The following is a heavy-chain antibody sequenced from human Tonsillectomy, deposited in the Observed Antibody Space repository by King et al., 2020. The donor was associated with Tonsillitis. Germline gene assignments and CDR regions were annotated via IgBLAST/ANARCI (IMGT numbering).Heavy chain of an antibody. V-gene: IGHV1-2*02. CDR2: INPNSGGT. D-gene: IGHD1-1*01. Sequence: QLVQSGAEVKKPGASVKVSCKASGYTFTGYYMHWVRQAPGQGLEWMGWINPNSGGTNYAQKFQGRVTMTRDTSISTAYMELSRLRSDDTAVYYCARAAGGTGTTNYYFYGMDVWGQGTTVTVSS. CDR3: ARAAGGTGTTNYYFYGMDV. CDR1: GYTFTGYY. J-gene: IGHJ6*02.